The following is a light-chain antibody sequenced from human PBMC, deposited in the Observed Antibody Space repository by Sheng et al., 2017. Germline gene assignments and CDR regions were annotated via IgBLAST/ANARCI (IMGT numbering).Light chain of an antibody. CDR2: KTF. V-gene: IGKV1-5*03. CDR3: QQYDTFLFT. J-gene: IGKJ4*01. Sequence: DIQMTQSPSTLSASVGDRVTISCRASQSISTWLAWYQQRPGEAPKLLISKTFNLVSGVPSRFSGSGSGTEFTLTISSLQPDDFATYYCQQYDTFLFTFGRRDRSGDQT. CDR1: QSISTW.